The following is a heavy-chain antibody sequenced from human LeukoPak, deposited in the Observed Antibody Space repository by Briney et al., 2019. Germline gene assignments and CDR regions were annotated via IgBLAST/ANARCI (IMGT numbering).Heavy chain of an antibody. V-gene: IGHV3-48*03. CDR1: DLTFCNYE. D-gene: IGHD3-3*01. J-gene: IGHJ4*01. CDR2: ISSSSSTI. Sequence: PGGSLRLSCTSSDLTFCNYEMHWVRQAPGKGLDWVSYISSSSSTIYYADSVEGRFTISRDNAKNSLYLQMNSLRVEDTAIYYCARGRYDFWSGPRAYYFDYWGQGTLVTVSS. CDR3: ARGRYDFWSGPRAYYFDY.